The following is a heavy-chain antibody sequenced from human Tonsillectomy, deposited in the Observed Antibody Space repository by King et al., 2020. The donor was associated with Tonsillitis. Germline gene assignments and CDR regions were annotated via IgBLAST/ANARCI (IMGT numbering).Heavy chain of an antibody. J-gene: IGHJ5*02. D-gene: IGHD1-1*01. CDR3: ARGEPRKPQPERRGWFDP. CDR1: GFTFSSYS. V-gene: IGHV3-48*02. Sequence: VQLVESGGGLVQPGGSLRLSCAASGFTFSSYSMNWVRQAPGKGLEWVSYISSSSSTIYYADSVKGRFTISRDNAKNSLYLQMNSLRDEDTAVYYCARGEPRKPQPERRGWFDPWGQGTLVTVSS. CDR2: ISSSSSTI.